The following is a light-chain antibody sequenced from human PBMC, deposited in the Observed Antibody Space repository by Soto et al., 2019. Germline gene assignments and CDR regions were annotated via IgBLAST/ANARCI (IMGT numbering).Light chain of an antibody. CDR1: QSVSSSY. CDR2: GAS. CDR3: QQYGSSPWT. Sequence: EIVLTQSPGTLSLSPGERATLSCRASQSVSSSYLAWYQQKPGQAPRLLIYGASSRATGIPDRFSGRGSGTDFTLTISRLEPEDLVVYYCQQYGSSPWTFGQGTKVDIK. J-gene: IGKJ1*01. V-gene: IGKV3-20*01.